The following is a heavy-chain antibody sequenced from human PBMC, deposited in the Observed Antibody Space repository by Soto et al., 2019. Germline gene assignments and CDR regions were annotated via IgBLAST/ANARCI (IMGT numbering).Heavy chain of an antibody. V-gene: IGHV3-23*01. CDR2: ISGSGTNT. Sequence: GESLKISCAGSGFTFSTYTMSWVRQAPGKGLEWVSAISGSGTNTYYADSVKGRFTISRDNSKNTVFLQMNSLSAEATAVYYCAKGRFGVRDSTDWFDPWGQGTLVTVSS. CDR1: GFTFSTYT. CDR3: AKGRFGVRDSTDWFDP. J-gene: IGHJ5*02. D-gene: IGHD3-16*01.